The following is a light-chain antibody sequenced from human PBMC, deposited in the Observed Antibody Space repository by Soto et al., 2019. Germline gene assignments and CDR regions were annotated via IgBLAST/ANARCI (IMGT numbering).Light chain of an antibody. Sequence: DIQMTQSPSTLSASVGDRVTITCRASQSISNWLAWYQQKPGKAPKFLIYDASSLESGVPSRFSGSGSGTEFTLTISSLQPDDFATYHCQQYNSYSRTFGQGTKVEVK. V-gene: IGKV1-5*01. CDR3: QQYNSYSRT. CDR1: QSISNW. J-gene: IGKJ1*01. CDR2: DAS.